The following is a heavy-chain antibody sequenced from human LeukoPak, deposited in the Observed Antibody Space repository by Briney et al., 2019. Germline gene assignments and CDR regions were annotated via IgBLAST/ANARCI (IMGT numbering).Heavy chain of an antibody. V-gene: IGHV3-48*03. Sequence: GGSLRLSCAASGFTFSSYEMNWVRQAPGKGLEWVSYISSSGSTIYYADSVKGRFTISRDNAKNSLYLQMNSLGAEDTAVYYCARGGVLRFLEWSAPFDYWGQGTLVTVSS. J-gene: IGHJ4*02. D-gene: IGHD3-3*01. CDR3: ARGGVLRFLEWSAPFDY. CDR2: ISSSGSTI. CDR1: GFTFSSYE.